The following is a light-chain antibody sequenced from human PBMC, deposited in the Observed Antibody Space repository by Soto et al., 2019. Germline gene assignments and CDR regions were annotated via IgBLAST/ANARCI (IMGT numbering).Light chain of an antibody. CDR1: SFNIGTSS. CDR2: TTN. Sequence: QPVVTQPHSASGTPGQRVTISCSGSSFNIGTSSVHWFQQLPGTAPKLLISTTNQRPSGVPERFTGAKSGTSASRAHSGLQSEDEADYYCAAWDDSLNGHVFGTGTKLTVL. V-gene: IGLV1-44*01. J-gene: IGLJ1*01. CDR3: AAWDDSLNGHV.